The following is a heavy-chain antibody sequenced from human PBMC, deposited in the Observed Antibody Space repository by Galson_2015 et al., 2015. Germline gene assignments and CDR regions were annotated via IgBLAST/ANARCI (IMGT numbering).Heavy chain of an antibody. CDR3: VRASPSRDYGGPLGAFDI. D-gene: IGHD4-23*01. V-gene: IGHV3-7*03. Sequence: SLRLSCAASGFTFSSYWMSWVRQAPGQGLEWVANIKQGGSEKYYVDSVKGRFIISRDDAKNSLYLQMNTLRAEDTAVYYCVRASPSRDYGGPLGAFDIWGQGTMVTVSS. CDR2: IKQGGSEK. CDR1: GFTFSSYW. J-gene: IGHJ3*02.